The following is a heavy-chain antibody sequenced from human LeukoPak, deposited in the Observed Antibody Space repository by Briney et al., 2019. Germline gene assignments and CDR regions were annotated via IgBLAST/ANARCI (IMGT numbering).Heavy chain of an antibody. CDR3: ARVGLGPRYFDY. J-gene: IGHJ4*02. CDR2: IHHSGSI. CDR1: GYSMSSGYY. V-gene: IGHV4-38-2*02. Sequence: PSETLSLTCTVSGYSMSSGYYWGWIRQPPGKGLEWIGSIHHSGSIFYNPSLKSRVTISIDTPNDLFSLKLSSVTATDTAVYYCARVGLGPRYFDYWGQGTLVTVSS. D-gene: IGHD1-26*01.